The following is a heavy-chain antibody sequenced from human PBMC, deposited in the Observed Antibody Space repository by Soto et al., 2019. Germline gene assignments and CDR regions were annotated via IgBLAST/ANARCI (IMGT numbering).Heavy chain of an antibody. V-gene: IGHV3-23*01. CDR3: AKDNYGPAEEGYYYDMDG. J-gene: IGHJ6*02. CDR1: GFTFSSYA. D-gene: IGHD3-10*01. CDR2: ISGSGGST. Sequence: PGGSLRLSCAASGFTFSSYAMSWVRQAPGKGLEWVSGISGSGGSTYYADSVKGRFTISRDNSKNTLYLQMKSLRAEDTAVYYCAKDNYGPAEEGYYYDMDGWGQGTTVTVSS.